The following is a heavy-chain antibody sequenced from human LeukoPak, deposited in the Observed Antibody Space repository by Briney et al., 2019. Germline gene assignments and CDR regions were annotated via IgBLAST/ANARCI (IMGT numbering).Heavy chain of an antibody. D-gene: IGHD6-6*01. Sequence: PGRSLRLSCAASGFTFSTYAMHWVRQAPGKGLEWVAVIWYDGIDKYYADSVKGRFTISRDNSKNTLYLQMNSLRAEDTAVYYCARDSSSYYFDYWGQGTLVTVSS. J-gene: IGHJ4*02. CDR3: ARDSSSYYFDY. CDR2: IWYDGIDK. V-gene: IGHV3-33*01. CDR1: GFTFSTYA.